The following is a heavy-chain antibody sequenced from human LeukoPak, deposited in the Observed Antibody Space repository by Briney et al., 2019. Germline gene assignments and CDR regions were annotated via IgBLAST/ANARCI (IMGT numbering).Heavy chain of an antibody. CDR2: ISSSGSTI. CDR1: GFTFSSYE. CDR3: ARDCGGGSCYGPYDAFDI. D-gene: IGHD2-15*01. V-gene: IGHV3-48*03. Sequence: GGSLRLSCAASGFTFSSYEMNWVRQAPGKGLEWVSYISSSGSTIYYADSVKGRFTISRDNAKNSLYMQMNSLRAEDTAVYYCARDCGGGSCYGPYDAFDIWGQGRMVTVSS. J-gene: IGHJ3*02.